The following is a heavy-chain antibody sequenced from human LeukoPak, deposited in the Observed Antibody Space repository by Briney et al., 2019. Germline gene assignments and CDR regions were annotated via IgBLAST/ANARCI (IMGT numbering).Heavy chain of an antibody. J-gene: IGHJ4*02. V-gene: IGHV3-33*01. CDR2: IWYEGSNK. CDR3: ARDIYDSSGLYYFDY. Sequence: GGPLTLPCAASGLTFNRYDMHCAREAPGKALKWVADIWYEGSNKDYADSVKGRFIISRDNSKNTLYLQMNSLRAEDTAVYYCARDIYDSSGLYYFDYWGQGTLVTVSS. D-gene: IGHD3-22*01. CDR1: GLTFNRYD.